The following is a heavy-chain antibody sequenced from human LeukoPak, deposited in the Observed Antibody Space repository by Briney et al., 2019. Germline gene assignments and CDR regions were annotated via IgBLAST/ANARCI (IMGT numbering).Heavy chain of an antibody. D-gene: IGHD2-15*01. J-gene: IGHJ4*02. V-gene: IGHV3-74*01. CDR3: ARDYCSGGSCYYAY. Sequence: GGSLRLSCAASRFTFSTYWMHWVRQVPGKGLVWVSRINSDGSTTSYADSVKGRFTISRDNAKNTLYLQMNSLRAEDTAVYYCARDYCSGGSCYYAYWGQGTLVTVSS. CDR1: RFTFSTYW. CDR2: INSDGSTT.